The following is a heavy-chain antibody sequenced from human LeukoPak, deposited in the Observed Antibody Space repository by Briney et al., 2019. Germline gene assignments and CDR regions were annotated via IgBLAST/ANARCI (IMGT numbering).Heavy chain of an antibody. CDR3: AKGRRDGYNLLPCDY. D-gene: IGHD5-24*01. CDR2: ISGSGGST. J-gene: IGHJ4*02. CDR1: GFTFSSYA. Sequence: GGSLRLSCAASGFTFSSYAMSWVRQAPGKGLEWVSVISGSGGSTFYADSVKGRFTISRDNSKDTLYLQMNSLRAEDTAVYHCAKGRRDGYNLLPCDYWGQGTLVTVSS. V-gene: IGHV3-23*01.